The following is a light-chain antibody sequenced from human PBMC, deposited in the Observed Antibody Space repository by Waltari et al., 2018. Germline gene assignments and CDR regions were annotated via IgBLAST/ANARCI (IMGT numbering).Light chain of an antibody. CDR3: HQSYSIFWT. Sequence: DIQMTQSQSYLSASVGDRVTITCRASQTINTFLNWYQEKPGKAPKLLIYAASSLQTVVPARFICSGSWTEFTLTIGSLLPEDFATYFFHQSYSIFWTFGQGTNVEIK. V-gene: IGKV1-39*01. CDR1: QTINTF. J-gene: IGKJ1*01. CDR2: AAS.